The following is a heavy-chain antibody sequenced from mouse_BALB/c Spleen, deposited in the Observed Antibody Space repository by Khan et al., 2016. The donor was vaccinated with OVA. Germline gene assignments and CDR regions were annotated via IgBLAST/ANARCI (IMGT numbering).Heavy chain of an antibody. J-gene: IGHJ2*01. CDR3: ATSYFYGYYFDY. Sequence: EVQLQESGGGLVQSGGSRKLSCAASGFTFTSYGMHWIRQAPEKGLEWVAYISSDSNTIYYVDTVKGRFTISRDNPKNTLFLQMTSLRSGDTAMYFCATSYFYGYYFDYWGQGTTLTVSS. D-gene: IGHD1-1*01. CDR1: GFTFTSYG. V-gene: IGHV5-17*02. CDR2: ISSDSNTI.